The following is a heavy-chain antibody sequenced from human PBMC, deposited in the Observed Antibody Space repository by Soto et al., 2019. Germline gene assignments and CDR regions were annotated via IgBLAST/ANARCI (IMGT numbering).Heavy chain of an antibody. CDR2: IWYDGSNK. J-gene: IGHJ4*02. CDR3: AKEFLRPFDY. Sequence: PGGSLRLSCAASGFTFSSYGIHWVRQAPGKGLEWVGIIWYDGSNKYYADSVKGRFTISRDSSKNTVYLQMDSLRAEDTAVYYCAKEFLRPFDYWGQGTLVTVSS. V-gene: IGHV3-33*06. CDR1: GFTFSSYG.